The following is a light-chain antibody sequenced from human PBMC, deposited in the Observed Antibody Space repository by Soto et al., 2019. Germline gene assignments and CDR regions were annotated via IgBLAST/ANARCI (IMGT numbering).Light chain of an antibody. CDR1: QSVSSN. J-gene: IGKJ3*01. Sequence: EIVITQSPATLSVSPGERATLSCMASQSVSSNLAWYQQKPGQAPRLLIYGASTRATGIPARFSGSGSGTEFTLTISSLQAEDFAVYYCQQFPFTFGPGTKVDI. CDR2: GAS. V-gene: IGKV3-15*01. CDR3: QQFPFT.